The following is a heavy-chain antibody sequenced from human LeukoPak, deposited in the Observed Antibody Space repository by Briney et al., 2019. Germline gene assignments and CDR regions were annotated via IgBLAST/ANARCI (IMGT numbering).Heavy chain of an antibody. V-gene: IGHV4-39*01. Sequence: KPSETLSLTCTVSGGSISSSSYYWGWIRQPPGKGLEWIGTINYSGSTYYNPSLKSRVTISVDTSKNQFSLKLSSVTAADTAVYYCARHYYYDSDGRGSFDVWGRGTLVTVSS. J-gene: IGHJ2*01. CDR3: ARHYYYDSDGRGSFDV. CDR2: INYSGST. CDR1: GGSISSSSYY. D-gene: IGHD3-22*01.